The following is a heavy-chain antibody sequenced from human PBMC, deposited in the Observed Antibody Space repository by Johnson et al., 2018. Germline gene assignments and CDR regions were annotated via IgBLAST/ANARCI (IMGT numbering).Heavy chain of an antibody. D-gene: IGHD4-23*01. CDR2: ISYDGSNK. Sequence: QVQLVESGGGVVQPGRSLRLSCAASGFTFSSYGMHWVRQAPGKGLEWVAVISYDGSNKYYADSVKGRFTIYRDNSKNTLYLQMNSLRAEDTALYYCARLETTVVTLRYFDLWGRGTLVTVSS. CDR1: GFTFSSYG. J-gene: IGHJ2*01. V-gene: IGHV3-30*03. CDR3: ARLETTVVTLRYFDL.